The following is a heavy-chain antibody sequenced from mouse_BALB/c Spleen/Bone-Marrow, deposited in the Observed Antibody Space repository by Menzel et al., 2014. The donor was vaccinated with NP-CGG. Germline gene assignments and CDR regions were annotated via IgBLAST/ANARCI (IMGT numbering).Heavy chain of an antibody. CDR2: IDPSDSET. D-gene: IGHD2-1*01. J-gene: IGHJ3*01. CDR3: AGDHFYYGNYEFVY. CDR1: GYTFTSYW. V-gene: IGHV1-69*02. Sequence: QVQLKESGTELVKPGAPVNLSCKASGYTFTSYWMNWVKQRPGRGLEWIGRIDPSDSETHYNQKFKDKATLTVDKSSSKAYIQLSSLTAEDSAVYYCAGDHFYYGNYEFVYWGQGTLVSVSA.